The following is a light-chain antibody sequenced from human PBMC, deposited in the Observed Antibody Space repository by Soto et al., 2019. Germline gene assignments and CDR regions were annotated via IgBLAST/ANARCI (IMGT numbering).Light chain of an antibody. CDR1: SSDVGGYNY. Sequence: QYVLTQPPSASGSPGQSVTISCTGTSSDVGGYNYVSWYQQHPGKAPKLMIHEVTKRPSGVPDRFSGSKSGNTASLTVSGLQTENEADYYCSSYAVSNTLVFGGGTKVTVL. J-gene: IGLJ2*01. CDR2: EVT. V-gene: IGLV2-8*01. CDR3: SSYAVSNTLV.